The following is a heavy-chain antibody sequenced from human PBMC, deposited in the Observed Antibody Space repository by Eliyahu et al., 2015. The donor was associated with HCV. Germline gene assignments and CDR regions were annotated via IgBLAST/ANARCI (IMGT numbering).Heavy chain of an antibody. CDR2: IYTSGST. CDR1: XGSISSYX. J-gene: IGHJ6*02. V-gene: IGHV4-4*07. Sequence: QVQLQESGPGLVKPSETLSLTCTVSXGSISSYXXXWIRQPXGKGXEWIGRIYTSGSTNYNPSLKSRVTMSVDTSKNQFSLKLSSVTAADTAVYYCARDAPDYYDSSGYYYYGMDVWGQGTTVTVSS. CDR3: ARDAPDYYDSSGYYYYGMDV. D-gene: IGHD3-22*01.